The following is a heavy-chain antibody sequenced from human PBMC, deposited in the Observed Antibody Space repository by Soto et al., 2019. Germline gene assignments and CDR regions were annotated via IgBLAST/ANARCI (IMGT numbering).Heavy chain of an antibody. Sequence: GGSLRLSCAASGFTFSSYSMNWVRQAPGMGLEWVSSISSSSSYIYYADSVKGRFTISRDNAKNSLYLQMNSLRAEDTAVYYCAKEAHENEQVPIPGGNWGQGTLVTVS. D-gene: IGHD2-2*02. CDR1: GFTFSSYS. V-gene: IGHV3-21*04. CDR3: AKEAHENEQVPIPGGN. CDR2: ISSSSSYI. J-gene: IGHJ4*02.